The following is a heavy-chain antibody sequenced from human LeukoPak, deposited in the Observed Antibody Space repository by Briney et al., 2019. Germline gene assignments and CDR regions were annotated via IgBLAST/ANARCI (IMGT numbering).Heavy chain of an antibody. CDR1: GFTFSSYG. J-gene: IGHJ4*02. CDR2: ISYDGSNK. Sequence: QPGGSLRLSCAASGFTFSSYGMHWVRQAPGKGLEWVAVISYDGSNKYYADSVKGRFTISRDNSKNTLYLQMNSLRAEDTAVYYCARGGYYYDSSGYYAESGSLGNFDYWGQGTLVTVSS. V-gene: IGHV3-30*03. D-gene: IGHD3-22*01. CDR3: ARGGYYYDSSGYYAESGSLGNFDY.